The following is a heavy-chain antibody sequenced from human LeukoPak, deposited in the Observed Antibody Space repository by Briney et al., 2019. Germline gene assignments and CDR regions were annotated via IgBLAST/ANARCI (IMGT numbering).Heavy chain of an antibody. J-gene: IGHJ4*02. CDR3: ARGPPNWGYDY. V-gene: IGHV1-69*13. D-gene: IGHD7-27*01. Sequence: SVKVSCKASGGTFSSYAISWVRQAPGQGLEWMGGIIPIFGTANYAQKFQGGVTITADESTSTAYMELSSLRSDDTAVYYCARGPPNWGYDYWGPGTLVTVSS. CDR1: GGTFSSYA. CDR2: IIPIFGTA.